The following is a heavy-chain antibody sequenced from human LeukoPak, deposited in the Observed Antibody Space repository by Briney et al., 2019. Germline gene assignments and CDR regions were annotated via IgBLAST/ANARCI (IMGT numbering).Heavy chain of an antibody. Sequence: ASVKASCKASGYTFTSYAMNWVRQAPGQGLEWMGWMNPNSGNTGYAQKFQGRVTITRNTSISTAYMELSSLRSEDTAVYYCAREPHGFGEPRGYYFDYWGQGTLVTVSS. D-gene: IGHD3-10*01. CDR1: GYTFTSYA. J-gene: IGHJ4*02. CDR3: AREPHGFGEPRGYYFDY. CDR2: MNPNSGNT. V-gene: IGHV1-8*03.